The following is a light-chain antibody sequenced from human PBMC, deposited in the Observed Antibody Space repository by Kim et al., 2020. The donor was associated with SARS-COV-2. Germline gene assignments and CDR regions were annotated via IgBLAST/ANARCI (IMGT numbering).Light chain of an antibody. J-gene: IGLJ1*01. CDR1: SLRSYY. Sequence: LGQTVRIKCQGDSLRSYYASWYQQKPGKAPVLVIYGKNNRPSGIPDRFSGSSSGNTASLTITGAQAEDEADYYCNSRDSSGNHLVFGTGTKVTVL. CDR3: NSRDSSGNHLV. CDR2: GKN. V-gene: IGLV3-19*01.